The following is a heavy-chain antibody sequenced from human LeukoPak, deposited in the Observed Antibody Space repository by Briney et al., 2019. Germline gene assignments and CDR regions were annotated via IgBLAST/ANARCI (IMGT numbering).Heavy chain of an antibody. V-gene: IGHV6-1*01. CDR1: GDSVSSNSVV. Sequence: SQTLSLTCAISGDSVSSNSVVWNWIRQSPSRGLEWLGRTYYRSKWYNEYAVSVKSRITINPDTSKNQFSLQLNSVTPEGTAVYYCARGRAWGVLDYWGQGSLVTVSS. J-gene: IGHJ4*02. CDR2: TYYRSKWYN. D-gene: IGHD3-16*01. CDR3: ARGRAWGVLDY.